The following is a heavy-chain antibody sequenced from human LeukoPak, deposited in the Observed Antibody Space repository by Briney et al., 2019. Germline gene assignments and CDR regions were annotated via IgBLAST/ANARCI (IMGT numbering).Heavy chain of an antibody. Sequence: GGSLRLSCAASGFTFSSYWMNWARQAPGKGLEWVASINHNGNVNYYVDSVKGRFTISRDNAKNSLYPQMNSLRVEDTAFYYCAKDNRRHYTSGPNPDSLHWGQGALVTVSS. CDR3: AKDNRRHYTSGPNPDSLH. CDR2: INHNGNVN. CDR1: GFTFSSYW. D-gene: IGHD6-19*01. V-gene: IGHV3-7*03. J-gene: IGHJ4*02.